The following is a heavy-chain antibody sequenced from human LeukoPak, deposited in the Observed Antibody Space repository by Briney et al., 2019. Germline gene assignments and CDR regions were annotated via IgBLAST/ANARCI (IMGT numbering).Heavy chain of an antibody. Sequence: AAPVKVSCKVSGYTLTELSMHWVRQAPGKGLEWMGGFDPEDGETIYAQKFQGRVTMTEDTSTDTAYMELSSLRSEDTAVYYCASPLWFGEFRYGMDVWGQGTTVTVSS. V-gene: IGHV1-24*01. CDR2: FDPEDGET. CDR3: ASPLWFGEFRYGMDV. J-gene: IGHJ6*02. CDR1: GYTLTELS. D-gene: IGHD3-10*01.